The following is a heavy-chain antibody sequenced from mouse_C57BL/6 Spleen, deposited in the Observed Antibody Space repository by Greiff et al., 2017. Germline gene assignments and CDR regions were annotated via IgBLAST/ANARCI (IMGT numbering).Heavy chain of an antibody. CDR1: GYTFTSYW. V-gene: IGHV1-69*01. CDR2: IDPSDSYT. D-gene: IGHD2-10*02. CDR3: ARTSKVYAMDY. Sequence: QVQLQQPGAELVLPGASVKLSCKASGYTFTSYWMHWVKQRPGQGLEWIGEIDPSDSYTNYNQKFKGKSTLTVDKSSSTAYMQLSSLTSEDSAVYYCARTSKVYAMDYWGQGTSLTVSS. J-gene: IGHJ4*01.